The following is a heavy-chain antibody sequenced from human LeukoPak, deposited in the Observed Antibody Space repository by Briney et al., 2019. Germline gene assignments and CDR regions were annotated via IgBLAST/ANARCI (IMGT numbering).Heavy chain of an antibody. CDR2: ISYDGSNK. Sequence: GGSLRLSCAASGFIFTDYWMNWVRQAPGKGLEWVAVISYDGSNKYYADSVKGRFTISRDNAKNSLYLQMNSLRAEDTAVYYCARAPGGGGYSYGSPDYWGQGTLVTVSS. D-gene: IGHD5-18*01. J-gene: IGHJ4*02. CDR3: ARAPGGGGYSYGSPDY. CDR1: GFIFTDYW. V-gene: IGHV3-30-3*01.